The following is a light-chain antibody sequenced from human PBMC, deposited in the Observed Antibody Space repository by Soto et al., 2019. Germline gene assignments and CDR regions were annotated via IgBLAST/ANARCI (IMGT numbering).Light chain of an antibody. CDR3: QRCDNARRIT. Sequence: DIQVTQSPSSLSASLGDTVTITCRASQGIRNYLAWYQQKPGKAPKLLIYAASTLQSGVPSRFSGSGSGTDFTLTISSLQPEDVATYYCQRCDNARRITFGQGTRLEI. J-gene: IGKJ5*01. V-gene: IGKV1-27*01. CDR2: AAS. CDR1: QGIRNY.